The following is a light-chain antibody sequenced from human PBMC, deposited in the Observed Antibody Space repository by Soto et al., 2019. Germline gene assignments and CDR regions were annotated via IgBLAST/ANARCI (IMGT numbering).Light chain of an antibody. J-gene: IGLJ3*02. V-gene: IGLV1-40*01. Sequence: QSVLTQPPSVSGAPGQRVPISCTGSSSNIGAGYDVHWSQQLPGPAPKLLIYGNSNRPSGVPDRFSGSKSGTSASLAITGLQAEDEADYYCQSYDSSLSGWVFGGGTQLTVL. CDR3: QSYDSSLSGWV. CDR2: GNS. CDR1: SSNIGAGYD.